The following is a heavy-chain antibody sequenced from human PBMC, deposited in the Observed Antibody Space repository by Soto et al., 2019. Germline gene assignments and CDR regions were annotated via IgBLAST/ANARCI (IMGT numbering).Heavy chain of an antibody. CDR1: GFTFSHYV. V-gene: IGHV3-23*01. J-gene: IGHJ6*02. CDR3: AKVRASYLSASYFYYGLDV. D-gene: IGHD3-10*01. CDR2: LSGSGSSV. Sequence: EVELLESGGGLVRPGGSLRLSCAASGFTFSHYVLSWVRQSPERGLEWVSSLSGSGSSVYVADSVRGRFIMSRDLSTNTVSLQMHSLRAEDTAVYYCAKVRASYLSASYFYYGLDVWGQGSTVTVSS.